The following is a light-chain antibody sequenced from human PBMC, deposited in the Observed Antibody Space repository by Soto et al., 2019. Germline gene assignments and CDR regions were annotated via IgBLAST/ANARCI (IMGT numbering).Light chain of an antibody. J-gene: IGKJ1*01. CDR3: QQSYSTPRT. CDR2: AAS. V-gene: IGKV1-39*01. CDR1: QDISSS. Sequence: DIQMTQSPSSLSASIGDRVTISCRASQDISSSLNWYQHKSGKAPKLLIYAASGLYSGVPSRFSGSGSGTDFTLTISSLQPEDFATYFCQQSYSTPRTFGQGTKVEVK.